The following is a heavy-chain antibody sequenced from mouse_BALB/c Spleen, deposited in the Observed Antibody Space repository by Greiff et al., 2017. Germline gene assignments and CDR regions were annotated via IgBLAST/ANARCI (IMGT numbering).Heavy chain of an antibody. Sequence: QVQLQQSGAELVKPGASVKLSCKASGYTFTSYYMYWVKQRPGQGLEWIGEINPSNGGTNFNEKFKSKATLTVDKTSSTAYMKLSSLTSENSAVYYCTRGYGYAMDYWGQGTSVTVSS. D-gene: IGHD1-1*01. J-gene: IGHJ4*01. CDR1: GYTFTSYY. V-gene: IGHV1S81*02. CDR2: INPSNGGT. CDR3: TRGYGYAMDY.